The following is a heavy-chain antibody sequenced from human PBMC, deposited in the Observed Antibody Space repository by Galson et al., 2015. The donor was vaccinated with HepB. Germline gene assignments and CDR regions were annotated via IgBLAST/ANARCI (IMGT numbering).Heavy chain of an antibody. D-gene: IGHD4-17*01. V-gene: IGHV3-7*01. CDR3: ARAIYGDYFTVRWFDP. J-gene: IGHJ5*02. CDR1: GFTFSSYW. Sequence: SLRLSCAASGFTFSSYWMSWVRQAPGKGLEWVANIKQDGGEKYYVDSVKGRFTISRDNAKNSLYLQMNSLRAEDTAVYYCARAIYGDYFTVRWFDPWGQGTLVTVSS. CDR2: IKQDGGEK.